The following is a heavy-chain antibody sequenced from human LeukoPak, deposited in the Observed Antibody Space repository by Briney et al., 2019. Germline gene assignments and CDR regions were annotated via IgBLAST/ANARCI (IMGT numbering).Heavy chain of an antibody. CDR1: GFSFSDYA. CDR2: IGGDSGGI. Sequence: GGSLRLSCAASGFSFSDYAMTWVRQAPGKGLEWVSVIGGDSGGIQYADSVKGRFSISRDNSKNTLYLQMNSLRVEDTAVYYCARRNAMDVWGQGTTVIVFS. CDR3: ARRNAMDV. J-gene: IGHJ6*02. V-gene: IGHV3-23*01.